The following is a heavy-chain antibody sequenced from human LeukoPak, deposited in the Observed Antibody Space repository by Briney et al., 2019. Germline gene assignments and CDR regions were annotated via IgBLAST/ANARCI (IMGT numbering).Heavy chain of an antibody. D-gene: IGHD2-15*01. CDR2: INSDRSST. CDR3: TRRVDATRWYDP. CDR1: GFTFSTYW. Sequence: GGSLRLSCAASGFTFSTYWMHWVRQAPGEGLVWVSRINSDRSSTNYADSVKGRFTISRDNAKNTLYLQMNSLRVEDTAVYYCTRRVDATRWYDPWGQGTLVTVSS. V-gene: IGHV3-74*01. J-gene: IGHJ5*02.